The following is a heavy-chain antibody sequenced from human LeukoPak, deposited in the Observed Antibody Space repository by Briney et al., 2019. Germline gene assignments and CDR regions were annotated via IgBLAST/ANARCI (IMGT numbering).Heavy chain of an antibody. Sequence: GSSVKVSCKASGGTFSSYAISWVRQAPGQGLEWMGGIIPIFGTANYAQKFQGRVTITTDESTSTAYMELSSLRSEDTAVYYCVRYTYDFWSGYYPPMDVWGKGTTVTVSS. J-gene: IGHJ6*03. D-gene: IGHD3-3*01. CDR3: VRYTYDFWSGYYPPMDV. CDR1: GGTFSSYA. V-gene: IGHV1-69*05. CDR2: IIPIFGTA.